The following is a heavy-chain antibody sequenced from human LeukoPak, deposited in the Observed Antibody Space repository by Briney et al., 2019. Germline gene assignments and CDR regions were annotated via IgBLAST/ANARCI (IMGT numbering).Heavy chain of an antibody. V-gene: IGHV1-3*01. J-gene: IGHJ6*02. Sequence: ASVKVSCRASGYTFTSYAMHWVRQAPGQRLEWMGWINAGNGNTKYSQKFQGRVTITRDTSASTAYMELSSLRSADTAVYYCARDHQLRYCSGGSCSNAYYYYYYGMDVWGQGTTVTVSS. D-gene: IGHD2-15*01. CDR1: GYTFTSYA. CDR3: ARDHQLRYCSGGSCSNAYYYYYYGMDV. CDR2: INAGNGNT.